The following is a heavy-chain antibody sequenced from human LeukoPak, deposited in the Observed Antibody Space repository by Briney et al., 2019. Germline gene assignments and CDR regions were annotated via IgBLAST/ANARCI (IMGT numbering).Heavy chain of an antibody. D-gene: IGHD5-24*01. J-gene: IGHJ4*02. CDR1: GGSFSGYY. V-gene: IGHV4-34*01. Sequence: PSETLSLTCAVYGGSFSGYYWSWIRQPPGKGLEWIGEINHSGSTNYNPSLKSRVTLSVDTSKNQFSLKLSSVTAADTAVYYCARTNGFSDFDYWGQGTLVTVSS. CDR3: ARTNGFSDFDY. CDR2: INHSGST.